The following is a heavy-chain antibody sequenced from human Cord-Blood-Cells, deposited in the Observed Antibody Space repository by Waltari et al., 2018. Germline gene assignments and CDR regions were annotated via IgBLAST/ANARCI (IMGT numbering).Heavy chain of an antibody. D-gene: IGHD3-10*01. V-gene: IGHV4-34*01. CDR1: GGSFSGYY. CDR3: ARDLPSGSFDY. CDR2: INHSGST. Sequence: QLQLQESGPGLVKPSETLSLTCAVYGGSFSGYYWSWIRQPPGKGLEWIGEINHSGSTNYNPSLKSRVTISVDTSKNQFSLKLSSVTAADTAVYYCARDLPSGSFDYWGQGTLVTVSS. J-gene: IGHJ4*02.